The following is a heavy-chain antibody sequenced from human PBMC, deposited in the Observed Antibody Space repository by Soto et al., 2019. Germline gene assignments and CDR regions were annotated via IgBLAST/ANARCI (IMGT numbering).Heavy chain of an antibody. D-gene: IGHD2-2*02. CDR1: GGSFSGYY. Sequence: SLTCAVYGGSFSGYYWSLIRQPPGKGLEWIGEINHSGSTNYNPSLKSRVTISVDTSKNQFSLKLSSVTAADTAVYYCARDIVVVPAAIIYFDYWGQGTLVTV. CDR2: INHSGST. J-gene: IGHJ4*02. CDR3: ARDIVVVPAAIIYFDY. V-gene: IGHV4-34*01.